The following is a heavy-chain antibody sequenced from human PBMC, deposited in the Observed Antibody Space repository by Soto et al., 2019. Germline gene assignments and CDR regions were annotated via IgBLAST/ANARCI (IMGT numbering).Heavy chain of an antibody. CDR2: TYHSGRT. J-gene: IGHJ4*02. Sequence: QLQLQESGSGLVKPSQTLSLTCAVSGGSISSGGYSWSWIRQPPGKGLEWIGYTYHSGRTYYNPSVKSRVTISVDRSKNQFSLTLSSVTAADTGVYYCASVPAYWGQGTLVSVSS. CDR1: GGSISSGGYS. V-gene: IGHV4-30-2*01. CDR3: ASVPAY.